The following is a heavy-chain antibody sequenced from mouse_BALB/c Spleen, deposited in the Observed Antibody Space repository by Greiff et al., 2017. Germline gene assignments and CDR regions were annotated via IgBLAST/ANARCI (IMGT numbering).Heavy chain of an antibody. J-gene: IGHJ1*01. CDR2: IWSGGST. D-gene: IGHD1-1*01. CDR3: ARIPYYYWYFDV. V-gene: IGHV2-2*02. Sequence: QVHVKQSGPGLVQPSQSLSITCTVSGFSLTSYGVHWVRQSPGKGLEWLGVIWSGGSTDDNAAFISRLSISKDNSKSQVFFKMNSLQANDTAIYYCARIPYYYWYFDVWGAGTTVTVSS. CDR1: GFSLTSYG.